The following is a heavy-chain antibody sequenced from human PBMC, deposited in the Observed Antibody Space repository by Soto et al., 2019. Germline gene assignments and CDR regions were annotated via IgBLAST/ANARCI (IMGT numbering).Heavy chain of an antibody. J-gene: IGHJ4*02. Sequence: PSETLSLTCTVSGGSISSGDYYWSWIRQPPGKGLEWIGYIYYSGSTYYNPSLKSRVTISVDTSKNQFSLKLSSVTAAAPAVYYCARYYGPFDYGGQGPLVPVSS. CDR1: GGSISSGDYY. CDR2: IYYSGST. V-gene: IGHV4-30-4*01. D-gene: IGHD3-10*01. CDR3: ARYYGPFDY.